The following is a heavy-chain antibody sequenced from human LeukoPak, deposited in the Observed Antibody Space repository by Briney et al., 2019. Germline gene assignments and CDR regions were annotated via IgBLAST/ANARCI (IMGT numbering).Heavy chain of an antibody. D-gene: IGHD6-13*01. V-gene: IGHV4-39*07. CDR2: FYYGGGA. CDR1: GGSISYRSDN. Sequence: SETVSLTCTVCGGSISYRSDNWGWVRQPPGKGLQWIGPFYYGGGAYYNPSRKSRVTISLDPSKNHFSLELTSVTATDTGLHYRSSRQSSWRQYYCDSWGQGTRVTVSA. CDR3: SSRQSSWRQYYCDS. J-gene: IGHJ4*02.